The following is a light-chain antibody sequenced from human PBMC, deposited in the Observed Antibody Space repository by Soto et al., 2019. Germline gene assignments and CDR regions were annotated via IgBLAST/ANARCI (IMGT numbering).Light chain of an antibody. CDR2: GAS. V-gene: IGKV3-20*01. CDR3: QQYGSLPPT. Sequence: EIVLTQSPGTLSLSPGERATLSCRANQTIPSRYLAWYQQKLGQAPRLLIYGASSRATGTLDRFSGSGSGTVFTLTINRLEPEDFALYYCQQYGSLPPTFGQGTKVDIK. CDR1: QTIPSRY. J-gene: IGKJ1*01.